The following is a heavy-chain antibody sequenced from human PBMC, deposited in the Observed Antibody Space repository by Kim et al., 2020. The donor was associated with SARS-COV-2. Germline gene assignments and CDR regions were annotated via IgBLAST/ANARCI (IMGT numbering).Heavy chain of an antibody. D-gene: IGHD5-12*01. CDR2: IYYSGST. Sequence: SETLSLTCTVSGGSISSYYWSWIRQPPGKGLEWIGYIYYSGSTNYNPSLKSRVTISVDTSKNQFSLKLSSVTAADTAVYYCARGGVVIEMATIGTFDYWGQGTLVTVSS. V-gene: IGHV4-59*01. CDR1: GGSISSYY. CDR3: ARGGVVIEMATIGTFDY. J-gene: IGHJ4*02.